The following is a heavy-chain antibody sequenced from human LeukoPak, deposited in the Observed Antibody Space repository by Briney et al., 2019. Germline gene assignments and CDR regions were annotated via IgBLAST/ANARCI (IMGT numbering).Heavy chain of an antibody. CDR3: ARETPRRGETRDGYR. J-gene: IGHJ4*02. V-gene: IGHV3-7*01. Sequence: GESLRLSCAASGFTLKKYWMNWVRQVPGKGLECLANIKEDGSETYYADSVKGRFTISRDNPKNLLFLQINSLRVEDTAVYYCARETPRRGETRDGYRWGQGTLVTVSS. D-gene: IGHD5-24*01. CDR2: IKEDGSET. CDR1: GFTLKKYW.